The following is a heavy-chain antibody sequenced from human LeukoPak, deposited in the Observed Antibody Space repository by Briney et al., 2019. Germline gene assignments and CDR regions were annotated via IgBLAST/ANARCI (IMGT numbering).Heavy chain of an antibody. CDR2: IYPGDSDT. J-gene: IGHJ5*02. CDR3: ARHIAAARGWFDP. V-gene: IGHV5-51*01. D-gene: IGHD6-13*01. CDR1: GYSFTRYW. Sequence: GESLKISCKASGYSFTRYWIGWVRQMPGKGLEWMGIIYPGDSDTRYSPSFQGQVTILVDKSISTAYLQWSSLKASDTAMYYCARHIAAARGWFDPWGQGTLVTVSS.